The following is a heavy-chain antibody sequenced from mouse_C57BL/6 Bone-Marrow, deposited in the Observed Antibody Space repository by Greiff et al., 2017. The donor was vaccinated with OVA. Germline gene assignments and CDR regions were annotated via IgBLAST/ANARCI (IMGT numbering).Heavy chain of an antibody. CDR1: GFNIKNTY. D-gene: IGHD1-1*01. Sequence: VQLQQSVAELVRPGASVKLSCTASGFNIKNTYMHWVKQRPEQGLEWIGRIDPANGNTKYAPKFQGKAPITADTSSNTAYLQLSSLTSEDTAIYYCATLIYYYGSSYGGNAMDYWGQGTSVTVSS. CDR2: IDPANGNT. V-gene: IGHV14-3*01. CDR3: ATLIYYYGSSYGGNAMDY. J-gene: IGHJ4*01.